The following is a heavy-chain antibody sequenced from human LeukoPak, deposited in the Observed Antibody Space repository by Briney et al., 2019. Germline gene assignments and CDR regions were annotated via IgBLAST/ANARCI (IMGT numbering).Heavy chain of an antibody. D-gene: IGHD3-22*01. J-gene: IGHJ3*02. Sequence: ASVKVSCKASGYTFTSSDINWVRQATGQGLEWMGWMNPNSGNTGYAQKFQGRVTMTRNTAISTAYMELSSLRSEDTAVYYCARGSYYDGSGYYYVNAFDIWGQGTMVTVS. CDR1: GYTFTSSD. CDR3: ARGSYYDGSGYYYVNAFDI. V-gene: IGHV1-8*01. CDR2: MNPNSGNT.